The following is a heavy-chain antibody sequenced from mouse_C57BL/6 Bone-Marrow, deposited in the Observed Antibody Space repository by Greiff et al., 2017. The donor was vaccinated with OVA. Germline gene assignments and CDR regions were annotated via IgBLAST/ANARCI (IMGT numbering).Heavy chain of an antibody. Sequence: EVHLVESGGGLVKPGGSLKLSCAASGFTFSDYGMHWVRQAPEKGLEWVAYISRGSSTIYYADTVTGRFTISRDNAKNTLFLQMTSLRSEDTAMYDCARPGSYYYAMDYWGQGTSVTVSS. CDR2: ISRGSSTI. CDR3: ARPGSYYYAMDY. CDR1: GFTFSDYG. D-gene: IGHD1-1*01. J-gene: IGHJ4*01. V-gene: IGHV5-17*01.